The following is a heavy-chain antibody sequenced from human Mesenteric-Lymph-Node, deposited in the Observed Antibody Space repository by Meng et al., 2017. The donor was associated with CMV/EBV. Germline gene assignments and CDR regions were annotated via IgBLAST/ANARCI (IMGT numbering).Heavy chain of an antibody. J-gene: IGHJ6*02. CDR3: ARGVGTMVRGVMGRNRAYYYGMDV. CDR2: IYSGGST. CDR1: GFTVSSSY. V-gene: IGHV3-53*01. D-gene: IGHD3-10*01. Sequence: GGSLRLSCAASGFTVSSSYMSWVRQAPGKGLEWVSIIYSGGSTYYADSVKGRFTISRDISKNTLYLQMNSLRAEDTAVYYCARGVGTMVRGVMGRNRAYYYGMDVWGQGTTVTVSS.